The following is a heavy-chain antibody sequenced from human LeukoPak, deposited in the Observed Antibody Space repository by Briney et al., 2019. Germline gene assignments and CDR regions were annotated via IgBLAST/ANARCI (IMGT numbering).Heavy chain of an antibody. CDR3: AKGHRPVYYYGMDV. CDR1: GFTLSSYW. CDR2: IKPDGSKE. Sequence: QPGGSLRLSCAASGFTLSSYWMTWVRQAPGKGLEWVAKIKPDGSKEYYADSVKGRFTISRDNSKNTLYLQMNSLRAEDTAVYYCAKGHRPVYYYGMDVWGKGTTVTVSS. J-gene: IGHJ6*04. V-gene: IGHV3-7*01.